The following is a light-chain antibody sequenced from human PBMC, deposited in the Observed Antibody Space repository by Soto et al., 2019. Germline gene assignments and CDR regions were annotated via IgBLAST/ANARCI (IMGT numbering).Light chain of an antibody. CDR1: QGISNC. J-gene: IGKJ5*01. CDR2: DAS. CDR3: QRYDRTPRT. V-gene: IGKV1-33*01. Sequence: IQTGSSPFSVSAYCGGLVTINCRASQGISNCLAWYPQKPGQAPKLLIYDASDFDTGVPSRFSGSGSGTGFTSTISRLQPAYCAKYYCQRYDRTPRTFGQGTQLEIK.